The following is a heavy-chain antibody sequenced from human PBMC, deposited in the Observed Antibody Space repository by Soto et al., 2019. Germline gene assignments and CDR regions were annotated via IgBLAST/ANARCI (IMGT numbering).Heavy chain of an antibody. CDR2: INPSGGST. Sequence: ASVKVSCKASGYTFTSYYMHWVRQAPGQGLEWMGIINPSGGSTSYAQKFQGRVTMTRDTSTSTVYMELSSLRSEDTAVYYCARDRIEQWLDYYCGMDVWGQGTTVTVSS. V-gene: IGHV1-46*01. D-gene: IGHD6-19*01. J-gene: IGHJ6*02. CDR1: GYTFTSYY. CDR3: ARDRIEQWLDYYCGMDV.